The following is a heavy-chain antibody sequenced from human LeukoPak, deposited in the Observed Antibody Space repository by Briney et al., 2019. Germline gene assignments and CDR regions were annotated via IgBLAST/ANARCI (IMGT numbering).Heavy chain of an antibody. J-gene: IGHJ5*02. CDR1: GGSISSYY. Sequence: SETLSLTCTVSGGSISSYYWSWIRQPAGKGLERIGRIYTSGSTNYNPSLKSRVTMSVDTSKNQFSLKLSSVTAADTAVYYCARGQQQLVYNWFDPWGQGTLVTVSS. CDR2: IYTSGST. CDR3: ARGQQQLVYNWFDP. D-gene: IGHD6-13*01. V-gene: IGHV4-4*07.